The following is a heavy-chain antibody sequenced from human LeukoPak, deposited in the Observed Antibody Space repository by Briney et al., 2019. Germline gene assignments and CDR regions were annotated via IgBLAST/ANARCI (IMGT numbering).Heavy chain of an antibody. CDR3: AKGYYDFWSGYYWGYFDY. D-gene: IGHD3-3*01. CDR1: GFTFNGYA. CDR2: ISGSGGSL. V-gene: IGHV3-23*01. Sequence: GGSLRLSCAASGFTFNGYAMNWVRQAPGKGLQWVSGISGSGGSLYYADSVKGRFTISRDNSKNTLFLQMDSLRDEDTAVYYCAKGYYDFWSGYYWGYFDYWGQGTLVTVSS. J-gene: IGHJ4*02.